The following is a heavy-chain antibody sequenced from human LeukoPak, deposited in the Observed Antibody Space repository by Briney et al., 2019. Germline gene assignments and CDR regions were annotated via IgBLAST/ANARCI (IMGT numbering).Heavy chain of an antibody. CDR1: GGSISSYY. Sequence: SETLSLTCTVSGGSISSYYWSWIRQPPGKGLEWIGYIYYSGSTNYNPSLKSRVTISVDTSKNQFSLKLSSVTAADTAVYYCARPDVYSSGWYIYNIWGQGTMVTVSS. CDR3: ARPDVYSSGWYIYNI. V-gene: IGHV4-59*08. J-gene: IGHJ3*02. D-gene: IGHD6-19*01. CDR2: IYYSGST.